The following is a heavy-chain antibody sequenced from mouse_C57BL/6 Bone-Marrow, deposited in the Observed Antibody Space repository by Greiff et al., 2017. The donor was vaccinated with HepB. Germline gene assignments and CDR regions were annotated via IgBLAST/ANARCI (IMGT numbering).Heavy chain of an antibody. Sequence: VQLQQSGAELARPGASVKLSCKASGYTFTSYGISWVKQRTGQGLEWIGEIYPRSGNTYYNEKFKGKATLTADKSSSPAYMELRSLTSEDSAVYFCARSFYGSSLAWFAYWGQGTLVTVSA. D-gene: IGHD1-1*01. J-gene: IGHJ3*01. CDR3: ARSFYGSSLAWFAY. CDR1: GYTFTSYG. V-gene: IGHV1-81*01. CDR2: IYPRSGNT.